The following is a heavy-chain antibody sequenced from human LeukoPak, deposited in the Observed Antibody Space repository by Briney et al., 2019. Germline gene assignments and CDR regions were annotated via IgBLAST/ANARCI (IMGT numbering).Heavy chain of an antibody. CDR2: ISSSGSTI. J-gene: IGHJ3*02. V-gene: IGHV3-48*03. CDR1: GFTFSSYE. D-gene: IGHD2-21*02. Sequence: PGGSLRLSCAASGFTFSSYEMNWVRQAPGKGLEWVSYISSSGSTIYYADSVKGRFTISRDNAKNSLYLQMNSLRAEDTAVYYCARPVVVTAIVDAFDIWGQGTMVTVSS. CDR3: ARPVVVTAIVDAFDI.